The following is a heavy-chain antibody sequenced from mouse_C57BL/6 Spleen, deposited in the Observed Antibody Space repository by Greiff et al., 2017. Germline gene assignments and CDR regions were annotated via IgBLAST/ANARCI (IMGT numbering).Heavy chain of an antibody. CDR2: IDPSDSYT. Sequence: QVQLQQPGAELVMPGASVKLSCKASGYTFTSYWMHWVKQRPGQGLEWIGEIDPSDSYTNYNQKFKGKSTLTVDKSSSTAYMQLSSLTSADSAVYYCARNGNSYYAMDYWGQGTSVTVSS. CDR3: ARNGNSYYAMDY. CDR1: GYTFTSYW. V-gene: IGHV1-69*01. D-gene: IGHD2-1*01. J-gene: IGHJ4*01.